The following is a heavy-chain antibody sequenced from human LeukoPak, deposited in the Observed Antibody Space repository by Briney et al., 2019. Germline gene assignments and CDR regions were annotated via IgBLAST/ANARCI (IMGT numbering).Heavy chain of an antibody. CDR1: GFTFSTYN. CDR3: SYGYMIY. Sequence: GGSLRLSCAASGFTFSTYNMNWVRQAPGKGLEWVSSITSGSSYIYYADSLKGRFTISRDNAKNSLYLQMNSLGAEDTAVYFCSYGYMIYWGQGTLVTVSA. CDR2: ITSGSSYI. D-gene: IGHD5-18*01. V-gene: IGHV3-21*01. J-gene: IGHJ4*02.